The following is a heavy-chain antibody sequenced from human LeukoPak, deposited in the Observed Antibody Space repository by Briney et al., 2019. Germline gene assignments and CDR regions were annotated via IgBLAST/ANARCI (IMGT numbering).Heavy chain of an antibody. CDR3: AKDENYDFWSGYQLYGAYFDY. Sequence: GGSLRLSCAASGFTFSSYAMSWVRQAPGKGLEWVSAISGSGGSTYYADSVKGRFTISRDNSKNTLYLQMNSLRAEDTAVYYCAKDENYDFWSGYQLYGAYFDYWGQGTLVTVSS. D-gene: IGHD3-3*01. CDR1: GFTFSSYA. V-gene: IGHV3-23*01. J-gene: IGHJ4*02. CDR2: ISGSGGST.